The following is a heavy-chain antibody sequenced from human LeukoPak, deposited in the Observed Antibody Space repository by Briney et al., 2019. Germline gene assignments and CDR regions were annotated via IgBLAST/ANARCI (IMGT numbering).Heavy chain of an antibody. CDR3: ARLVTPYNNWFDP. Sequence: PSETLSLTCTVSGGSISSSSYYWGWIRQPPGKGLEWIGYIYYSGSTNYNPSLKSRVTISVDTSKNQFSLKLSSVTAADTAVYYCARLVTPYNNWFDPWGQGTLVTVSS. D-gene: IGHD4-23*01. CDR2: IYYSGST. V-gene: IGHV4-61*05. J-gene: IGHJ5*02. CDR1: GGSISSSSYY.